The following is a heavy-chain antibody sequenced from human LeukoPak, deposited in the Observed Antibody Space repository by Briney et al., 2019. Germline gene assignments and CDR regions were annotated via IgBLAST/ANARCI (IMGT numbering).Heavy chain of an antibody. CDR1: GYTLTELS. Sequence: ASVKVSCKVSGYTLTELSMHWVRQAPGKGLEWMGGFDPEDGETIYAQKFQGRVTMTEDTSTDTAYMELSSLRSEDTAVYYCATFLGATNAFDIWGQGTMVTVSS. CDR2: FDPEDGET. D-gene: IGHD1-26*01. CDR3: ATFLGATNAFDI. J-gene: IGHJ3*02. V-gene: IGHV1-24*01.